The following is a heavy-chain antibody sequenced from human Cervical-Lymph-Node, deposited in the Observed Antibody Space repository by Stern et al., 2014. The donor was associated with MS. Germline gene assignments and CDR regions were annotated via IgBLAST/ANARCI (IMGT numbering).Heavy chain of an antibody. CDR3: AREVAGHRLGLMDV. CDR2: INPSGGST. CDR1: GYTFTSYY. D-gene: IGHD6-19*01. V-gene: IGHV1-46*01. J-gene: IGHJ6*02. Sequence: MQLVESGAEVKKPGASVNVSCKASGYTFTSYYMHWVRQAPGQGLEWMGIINPSGGSTSSAQKFQGRVTMTRHTSTSIVYMELSSLRSEDTAVYYCAREVAGHRLGLMDVWGQGTTVTVSS.